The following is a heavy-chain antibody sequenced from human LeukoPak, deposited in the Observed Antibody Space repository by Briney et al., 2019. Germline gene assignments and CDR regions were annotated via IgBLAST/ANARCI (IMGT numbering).Heavy chain of an antibody. CDR1: GGTFNNSA. CDR3: ARDVHGDYGSGWFDP. J-gene: IGHJ5*02. V-gene: IGHV1-69*05. CDR2: IMPPFGTA. D-gene: IGHD4-17*01. Sequence: GASVKVSCKTSGGTFNNSAISWVRQAPGQGLEWLGGIMPPFGTAGYAQKFQGRVTITKDESTRTVYLELTSLTSDDTAVYYCARDVHGDYGSGWFDPWGQGTLVSVS.